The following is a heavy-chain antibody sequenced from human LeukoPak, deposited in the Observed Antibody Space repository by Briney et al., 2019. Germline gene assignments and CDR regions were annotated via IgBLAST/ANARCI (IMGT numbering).Heavy chain of an antibody. Sequence: SETLSLTCTVSGGSISSYYWSWIRQPPGKGLEWIGYIYYSGSTNYNPSLKSRVTISVDTSKNQFSLKLSSVTAADTAVYYCARDYDFWTDGDDAFDIWGQGTMVTVSS. CDR3: ARDYDFWTDGDDAFDI. J-gene: IGHJ3*02. CDR1: GGSISSYY. D-gene: IGHD3-3*01. V-gene: IGHV4-59*01. CDR2: IYYSGST.